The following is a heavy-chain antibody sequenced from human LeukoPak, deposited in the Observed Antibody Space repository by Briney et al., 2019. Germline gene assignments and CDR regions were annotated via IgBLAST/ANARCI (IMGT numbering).Heavy chain of an antibody. V-gene: IGHV1-2*02. Sequence: ASVKVSCEASGYVFTAYYIHWVRQAPGQGLEWMGWINPNSGGTNYAQKFQGRVTMTRDTSISTAYMELSRLRSDDTAVYYCARYDSGYDYRGIDYWGQGTLVTVSS. CDR1: GYVFTAYY. CDR2: INPNSGGT. D-gene: IGHD5-12*01. J-gene: IGHJ4*02. CDR3: ARYDSGYDYRGIDY.